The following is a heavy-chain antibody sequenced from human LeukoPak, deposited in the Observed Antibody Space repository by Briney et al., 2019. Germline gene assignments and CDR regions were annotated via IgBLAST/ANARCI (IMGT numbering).Heavy chain of an antibody. Sequence: PGGSLRLSCAASGFPFSSYGMHWVRQAPGKGLEWVALISYDGSNNHYADSVKGRFSISRDDSKNTLYLQMNSLRAEDTAVYHCARDGGSYLQPTDYWGQGTLVTVSS. V-gene: IGHV3-30*03. CDR1: GFPFSSYG. J-gene: IGHJ4*02. CDR3: ARDGGSYLQPTDY. CDR2: ISYDGSNN. D-gene: IGHD1-26*01.